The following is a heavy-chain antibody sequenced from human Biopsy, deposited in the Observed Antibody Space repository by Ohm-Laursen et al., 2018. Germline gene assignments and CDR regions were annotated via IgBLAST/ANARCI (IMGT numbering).Heavy chain of an antibody. CDR2: IYFTGRT. V-gene: IGHV4-59*08. Sequence: SDTLSLTCTVSGGPIDSYYWSWIRQPPGKALEWIGYIYFTGRTSYNPSLKSRVTMSVNTSKKQFSLKLNSVTAADTAVYYCGRREVVITHDAFDTWGQGTMVTVSS. CDR3: GRREVVITHDAFDT. J-gene: IGHJ3*02. CDR1: GGPIDSYY. D-gene: IGHD3-22*01.